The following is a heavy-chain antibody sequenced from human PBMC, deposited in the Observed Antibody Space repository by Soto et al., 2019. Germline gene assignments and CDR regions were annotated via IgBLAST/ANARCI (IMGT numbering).Heavy chain of an antibody. J-gene: IGHJ3*02. Sequence: PGGSLRLSCAASGFTFSSYSMNWVRQAPGKGLEWGSYISSSSTIYYADSVKGRFTISRDNAKNSLYLQMNSLRAEDTAVYYCARTNYDFWSPAFDIWGQGTMVTVSS. V-gene: IGHV3-48*01. CDR1: GFTFSSYS. CDR3: ARTNYDFWSPAFDI. CDR2: ISSSSTI. D-gene: IGHD3-3*01.